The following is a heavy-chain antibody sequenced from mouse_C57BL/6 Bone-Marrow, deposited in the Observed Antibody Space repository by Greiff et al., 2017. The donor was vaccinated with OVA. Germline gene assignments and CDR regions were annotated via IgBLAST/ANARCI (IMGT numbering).Heavy chain of an antibody. D-gene: IGHD1-1*01. CDR3: ARQNYGSSYGY. Sequence: EVKLVESGGGLVKPGGSLKLSCAASGFPFSSYTMSWVRQTPEKRLEWVATISGGGGNTYYPDSVKGRFTISRDNAKNTLYLQMSSLRSEDTALYYCARQNYGSSYGYWGQGTTLTVSS. CDR1: GFPFSSYT. V-gene: IGHV5-9*01. CDR2: ISGGGGNT. J-gene: IGHJ2*01.